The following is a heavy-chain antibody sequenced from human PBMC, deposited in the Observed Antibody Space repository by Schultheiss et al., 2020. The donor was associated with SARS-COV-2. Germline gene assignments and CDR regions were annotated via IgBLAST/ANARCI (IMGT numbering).Heavy chain of an antibody. CDR3: ARDPDRWNYIMSWFDP. V-gene: IGHV3-13*01. D-gene: IGHD1-7*01. CDR1: GFTFDDYT. CDR2: IGTAGDT. J-gene: IGHJ5*02. Sequence: GGSLRLSCAASGFTFDDYTMHWVRQAPGKGLEWVSAIGTAGDTYYPGSVKGRFTISRDNSKNTLYLQMNSLRAEDTAVYYCARDPDRWNYIMSWFDPWGQGTLVTVSS.